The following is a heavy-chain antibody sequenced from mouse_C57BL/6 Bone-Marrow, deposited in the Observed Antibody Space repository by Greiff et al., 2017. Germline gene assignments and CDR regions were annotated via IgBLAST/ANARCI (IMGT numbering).Heavy chain of an antibody. Sequence: VQLQQPGAELVKPGASVKLSCKASGYTFTSYWMQWVKQRPGQGLEWIGEIDPSDSYTNYNQKFKGKATLTVDTSSSTAYMQLSSLTSEDSAVYYCAIYVDYWGQGTTLTVSS. J-gene: IGHJ2*01. CDR1: GYTFTSYW. CDR2: IDPSDSYT. V-gene: IGHV1-50*01. CDR3: AIYVDY.